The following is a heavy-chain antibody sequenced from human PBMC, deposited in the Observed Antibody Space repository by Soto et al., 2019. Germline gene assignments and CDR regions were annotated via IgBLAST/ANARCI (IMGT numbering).Heavy chain of an antibody. Sequence: GASVKVSCKASGYTFTGYYMHWVRQAPGQGLEWMGWINPNSGGTNYAQKFQGRVTMTRDTSISTAYMELSRLRSDDTAVYYCARADIVVVPAAPPYYYGMDVWGQGTTVTVSS. CDR1: GYTFTGYY. V-gene: IGHV1-2*02. D-gene: IGHD2-2*01. CDR2: INPNSGGT. J-gene: IGHJ6*02. CDR3: ARADIVVVPAAPPYYYGMDV.